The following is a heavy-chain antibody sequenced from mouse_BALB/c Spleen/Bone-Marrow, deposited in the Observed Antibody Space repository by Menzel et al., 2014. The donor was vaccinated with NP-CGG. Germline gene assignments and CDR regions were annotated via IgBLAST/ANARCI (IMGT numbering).Heavy chain of an antibody. V-gene: IGHV1-54*01. Sequence: QVQLQQPGAELVRPGTSVKVSCKASGYAFTNYLIEWVKQRPGQGLEWIGVTNPGSGGTNYNEKFKGKATLTADKSSSTAYMQLSSLTSDDSAVYFCARRDYAMDYWGQGTSVTVSS. CDR3: ARRDYAMDY. J-gene: IGHJ4*01. CDR1: GYAFTNYL. CDR2: TNPGSGGT.